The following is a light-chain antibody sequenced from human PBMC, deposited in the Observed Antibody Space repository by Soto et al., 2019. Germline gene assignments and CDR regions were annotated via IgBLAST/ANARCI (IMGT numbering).Light chain of an antibody. CDR1: QSVLYSSNNKNY. Sequence: DIVMTQSPDSLAVSLGERATINCKSSQSVLYSSNNKNYLAWYQQRPGQPPKLLIYWASTRESGVPDRFSGSGSGTDFTLTITSLQAEAVAVYYCQQYESTPPTFGQGTKLEIQ. CDR3: QQYESTPPT. V-gene: IGKV4-1*01. J-gene: IGKJ2*01. CDR2: WAS.